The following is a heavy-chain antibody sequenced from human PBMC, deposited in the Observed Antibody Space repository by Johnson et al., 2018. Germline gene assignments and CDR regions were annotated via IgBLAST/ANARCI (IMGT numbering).Heavy chain of an antibody. Sequence: VQLVQSGAEVKKPGESLKISCKGSGYSFTSYWIGWVRQMPGKGLEWMGIIYPGDSDTRYSPSFQGQVTISPGMSISTAYLQWGSLKATDTAMSYCARRPRGQPWLQGAFDIWGQGTMVTVAS. CDR2: IYPGDSDT. CDR1: GYSFTSYW. D-gene: IGHD5-18*01. V-gene: IGHV5-51*01. J-gene: IGHJ3*02. CDR3: ARRPRGQPWLQGAFDI.